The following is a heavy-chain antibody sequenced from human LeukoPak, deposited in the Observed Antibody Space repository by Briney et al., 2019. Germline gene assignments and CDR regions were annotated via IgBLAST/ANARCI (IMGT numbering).Heavy chain of an antibody. D-gene: IGHD5-18*01. J-gene: IGHJ4*02. CDR2: ISYDGSNK. CDR3: AKGDRGYSYGYPNY. CDR1: GFTFSSYA. V-gene: IGHV3-30-3*01. Sequence: GGSLRLSCAASGFTFSSYAMHWVRQAPGKGLEWVAVISYDGSNKYYADSVKGRFTISRDNSKNTLYLQMNSLRAEDTAVYYCAKGDRGYSYGYPNYWGQGTLVTVSS.